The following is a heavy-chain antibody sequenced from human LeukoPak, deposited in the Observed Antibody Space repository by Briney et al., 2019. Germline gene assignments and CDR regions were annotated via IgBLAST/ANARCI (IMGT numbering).Heavy chain of an antibody. D-gene: IGHD2-15*01. CDR2: IYYSGST. J-gene: IGHJ4*02. CDR3: ARDQDSFGY. V-gene: IGHV4-59*01. Sequence: SETLSLTCTVSGGSISSYYWSWIRQPPGKGLEWIGYIYYSGSTNYNPSLKSRVTISVDTSKNQFSLNLSSVTAADTAVYYCARDQDSFGYWGQGTLSPSPQ. CDR1: GGSISSYY.